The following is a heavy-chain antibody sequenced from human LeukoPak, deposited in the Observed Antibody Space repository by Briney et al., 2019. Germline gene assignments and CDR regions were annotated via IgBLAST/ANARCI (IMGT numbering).Heavy chain of an antibody. J-gene: IGHJ6*04. CDR3: ARDYAAAASYYYYGMDV. CDR1: GDSVSSNSAA. Sequence: SQTLSLTCAISGDSVSSNSAAWNWIRQSPSIGLEWLRRTYYRSKWYNDYAVSVKSRITINPDTSKNPFSMQMDSVTTEDTAVYNCARDYAAAASYYYYGMDVWGKGTTVTVSS. V-gene: IGHV6-1*01. D-gene: IGHD6-25*01. CDR2: TYYRSKWYN.